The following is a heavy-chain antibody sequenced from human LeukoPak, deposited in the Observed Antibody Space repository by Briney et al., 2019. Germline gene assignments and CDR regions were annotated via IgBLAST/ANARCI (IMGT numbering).Heavy chain of an antibody. Sequence: PSETLSLTCTVSGGSISTSYWSWIRQPPGKGLEWIGYIYYSGSTNYNPSPKSRVTISVDTPKNQFSLKLSSVTAADTAVYYCARGPQYCSDGSCYSYAFDIWGQGTMVTVSS. J-gene: IGHJ3*02. CDR1: GGSISTSY. CDR2: IYYSGST. CDR3: ARGPQYCSDGSCYSYAFDI. D-gene: IGHD2-15*01. V-gene: IGHV4-59*01.